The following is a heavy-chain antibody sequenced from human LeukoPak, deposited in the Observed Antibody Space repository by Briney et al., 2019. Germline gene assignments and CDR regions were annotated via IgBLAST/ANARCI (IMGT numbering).Heavy chain of an antibody. J-gene: IGHJ6*03. Sequence: GGSLRLSCAASGFTFSNYYMNWVRQAPGKGLEWVANIKEDGSEKYYVDFVKGRFTISRDNSKSTLYLQMGSLRVEDMAVYYCARDLYWGSGYYYMDVWGTGTTVTVSS. V-gene: IGHV3-7*01. CDR3: ARDLYWGSGYYYMDV. CDR2: IKEDGSEK. D-gene: IGHD3-10*01. CDR1: GFTFSNYY.